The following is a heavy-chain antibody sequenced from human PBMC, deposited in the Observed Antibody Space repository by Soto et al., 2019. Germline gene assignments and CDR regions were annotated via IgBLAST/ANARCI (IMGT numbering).Heavy chain of an antibody. D-gene: IGHD5-12*01. J-gene: IGHJ4*02. CDR1: GYSFTSYW. CDR3: TRDSYDHPPNDY. Sequence: PGESLKISCKGSGYSFTSYWISWVRQMPGKGLEWMGRIDPSDSYTNYSPSFQGHVTISRDDSRNIAYLQMNSLKTEDTAVYYCTRDSYDHPPNDYWAQGTLVTVSS. V-gene: IGHV5-10-1*01. CDR2: IDPSDSYT.